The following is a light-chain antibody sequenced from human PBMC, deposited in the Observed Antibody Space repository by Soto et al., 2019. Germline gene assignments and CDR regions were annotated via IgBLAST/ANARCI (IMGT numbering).Light chain of an antibody. CDR2: DVR. CDR3: SSYTSSSTLDV. V-gene: IGLV2-14*01. Sequence: SVLTQPASVSGSPGQSITISCTGTSSDVGGYNYVSWYQPHPGKAPKLMIYDVRNRPSGVSNRFSGSKSGNTASLTISGLQAEDEADYYCSSYTSSSTLDVFGTGTKVTVL. J-gene: IGLJ1*01. CDR1: SSDVGGYNY.